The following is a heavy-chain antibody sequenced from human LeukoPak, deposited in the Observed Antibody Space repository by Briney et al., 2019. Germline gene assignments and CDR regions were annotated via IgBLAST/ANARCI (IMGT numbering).Heavy chain of an antibody. CDR3: ARRLDFYYYGMDV. CDR1: GFTFSSYG. V-gene: IGHV3-33*01. D-gene: IGHD3-9*01. J-gene: IGHJ6*02. Sequence: QPGGSLRLSCAASGFTFSSYGMHWVRQAPGKGLEWVAVIGYDGSNKYYADSVKGRFTISRDNSKNTLYLQMNSLRAEDTAVYYCARRLDFYYYGMDVWGQGTTVTVS. CDR2: IGYDGSNK.